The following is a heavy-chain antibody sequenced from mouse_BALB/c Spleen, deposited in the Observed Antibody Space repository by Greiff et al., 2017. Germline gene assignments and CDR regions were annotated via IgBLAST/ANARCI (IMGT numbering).Heavy chain of an antibody. CDR3: ARNWDGGFDY. CDR2: IDPANGNT. J-gene: IGHJ2*01. Sequence: VQLKESGAELVKPGASVKLSCTASGFNIKDTYMHWVKQRPEQGLEWIGRIDPANGNTKYDPKFQGKATITADTSSNTAYLQLSSLTSEDTAVYYCARNWDGGFDYWGQGTTLTVSS. D-gene: IGHD4-1*01. CDR1: GFNIKDTY. V-gene: IGHV14-3*02.